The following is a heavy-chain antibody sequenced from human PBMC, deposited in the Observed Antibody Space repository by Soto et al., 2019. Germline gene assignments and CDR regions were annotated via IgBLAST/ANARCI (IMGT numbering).Heavy chain of an antibody. V-gene: IGHV3-23*01. CDR2: ISGSGDTT. J-gene: IGHJ5*02. D-gene: IGHD1-1*01. CDR3: AKDRTTSGTAVRFDP. CDR1: GFTFSSYA. Sequence: GRSLRLSCAASGFTFSSYAMSWVRQAPGKGLEWVSSISGSGDTTYFAHSVKGRFTIFRDNSKNTLYLQMNSLRVEDTAVYYCAKDRTTSGTAVRFDPWGQGTLVTVSS.